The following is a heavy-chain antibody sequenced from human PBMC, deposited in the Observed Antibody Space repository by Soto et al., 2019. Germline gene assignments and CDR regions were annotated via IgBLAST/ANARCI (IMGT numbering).Heavy chain of an antibody. CDR3: AKDRRPAGYYYYYMDV. CDR2: ISYDGSNK. D-gene: IGHD6-13*01. V-gene: IGHV3-30*18. Sequence: QVQLVESGGGVVQPGRSLRLSCAASGFTFSSYGMHWVRQAPGKGLEWVAVISYDGSNKYYADSVKGRFTISSDNSKNTLYLQMNSLRAEDTAVYYCAKDRRPAGYYYYYMDVWGKGTTVTVSS. J-gene: IGHJ6*03. CDR1: GFTFSSYG.